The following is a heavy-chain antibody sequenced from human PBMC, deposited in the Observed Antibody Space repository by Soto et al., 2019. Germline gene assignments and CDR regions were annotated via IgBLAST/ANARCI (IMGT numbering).Heavy chain of an antibody. V-gene: IGHV1-3*01. CDR2: INAGNGNT. CDR1: GYTFTIYS. J-gene: IGHJ6*02. D-gene: IGHD2-2*02. Sequence: ASVKVSCKASGYTFTIYSMHWVRQAPGQRLEWMGWINAGNGNTKYSQKFQGRVTITRDTSASTAYMELSSLRSEDTAVYYCASIVVVPAAITPLDYYYGMDVWGQGTTVTVSS. CDR3: ASIVVVPAAITPLDYYYGMDV.